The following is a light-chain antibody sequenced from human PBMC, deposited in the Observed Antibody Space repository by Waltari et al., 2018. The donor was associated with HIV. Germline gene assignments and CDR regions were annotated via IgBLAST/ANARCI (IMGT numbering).Light chain of an antibody. J-gene: IGLJ2*01. CDR2: ANI. CDR3: QSFDSSLTTSGVI. V-gene: IGLV1-40*01. Sequence: QSVLTQPPSVSGAPGPRVTISCTGSSSHIGAGYDVHWYQQLPGTAPKLLIYANINRPSGVPDRFSGSKSGSSASLAITGLQAEDEAHYYCQSFDSSLTTSGVIFGGGTKLTVL. CDR1: SSHIGAGYD.